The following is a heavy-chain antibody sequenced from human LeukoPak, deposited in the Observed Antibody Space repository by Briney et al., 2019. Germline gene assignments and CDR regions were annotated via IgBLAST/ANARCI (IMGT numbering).Heavy chain of an antibody. CDR1: GGFLSSYY. J-gene: IGHJ4*02. CDR3: ARVRRAAGTQKRYYFDY. V-gene: IGHV4-4*07. D-gene: IGHD6-13*01. Sequence: SETLSLTCPGSGGFLSSYYWSWIRQPAGKGLEGIGRIYTSGSTNYNPSLKSRVTMSVDTTKNQYSLKLSSVTAADTAVYYCARVRRAAGTQKRYYFDYWGQGTLVTVSS. CDR2: IYTSGST.